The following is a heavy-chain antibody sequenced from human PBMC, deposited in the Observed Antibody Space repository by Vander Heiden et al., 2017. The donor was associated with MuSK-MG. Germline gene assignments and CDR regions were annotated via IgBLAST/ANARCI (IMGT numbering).Heavy chain of an antibody. J-gene: IGHJ5*02. Sequence: QLQLQESGPGLVQPSETLSLTCTVSGGSISSSSYSWGWIRQPPGKGLEGIGSIYYSGSTDYNPSLKSRVTISVETAKNQFSLKLSSVTAADTAVDYCARHVGGITMVRGVIAWFDPWGQGTRVTVSS. V-gene: IGHV4-39*01. CDR1: GGSISSSSYS. CDR2: IYYSGST. D-gene: IGHD3-10*01. CDR3: ARHVGGITMVRGVIAWFDP.